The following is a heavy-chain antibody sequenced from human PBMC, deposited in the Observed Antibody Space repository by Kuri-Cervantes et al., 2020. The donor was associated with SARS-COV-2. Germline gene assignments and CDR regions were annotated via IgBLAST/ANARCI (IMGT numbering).Heavy chain of an antibody. V-gene: IGHV1-69*04. CDR1: GYTFTSYA. Sequence: SVKVSCKASGYTFTSYAISWVRQAPGQGLEWMGRIIPILGIANYAQKFQGRVTITADKSTSTAYMELSSLRSEDTAVYYCAREDCSSTSCYTDNWFDPWGQGTLVTVSS. CDR3: AREDCSSTSCYTDNWFDP. CDR2: IIPILGIA. J-gene: IGHJ5*02. D-gene: IGHD2-2*02.